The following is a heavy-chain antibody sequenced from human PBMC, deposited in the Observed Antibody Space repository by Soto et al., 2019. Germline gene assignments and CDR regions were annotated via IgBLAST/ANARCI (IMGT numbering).Heavy chain of an antibody. CDR2: VDPSDGTT. V-gene: IGHV1-46*04. CDR1: GYAFTTYH. J-gene: IGHJ3*02. CDR3: ARDEVPDVQNDAFDI. Sequence: ASVKVSCKASGYAFTTYHMHWVRQAPGQGLEWMGMVDPSDGTTTYAQKLQGRVTMTRDTATSTVYMELSSLRSEDTAVYYCARDEVPDVQNDAFDIWGQGTMVTVSS.